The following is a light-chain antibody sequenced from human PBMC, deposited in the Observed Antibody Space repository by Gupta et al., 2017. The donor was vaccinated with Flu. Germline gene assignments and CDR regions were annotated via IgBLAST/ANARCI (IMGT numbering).Light chain of an antibody. CDR2: DVS. J-gene: IGLJ3*02. V-gene: IGLV2-14*01. CDR1: SSDVGRYNY. CDR3: TSDTSSGNWV. Sequence: SALTQPASVSGSPGQSITISCTGTSSDVGRYNYVSWYQQHPGKTPKLMIYDVSKRPSGVSDRFSGSRSGNTASLTISGLQADDEADYYCTSDTSSGNWVFGDGIKLTVL.